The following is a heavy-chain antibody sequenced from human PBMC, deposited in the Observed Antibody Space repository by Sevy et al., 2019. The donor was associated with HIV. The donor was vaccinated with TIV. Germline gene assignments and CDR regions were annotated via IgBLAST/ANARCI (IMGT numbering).Heavy chain of an antibody. V-gene: IGHV3-53*01. CDR3: ASGRYYDSSGPRVEAFDI. D-gene: IGHD3-22*01. J-gene: IGHJ3*02. CDR1: GFTVSSNY. Sequence: GGSLRLSCAASGFTVSSNYMSWVRQAPGKGLEWVSVIYSGGSTYYADSVKGRFTISRDNSKNTLYLQMNSLRAEDTAVYYCASGRYYDSSGPRVEAFDIWGQGTMVTVSS. CDR2: IYSGGST.